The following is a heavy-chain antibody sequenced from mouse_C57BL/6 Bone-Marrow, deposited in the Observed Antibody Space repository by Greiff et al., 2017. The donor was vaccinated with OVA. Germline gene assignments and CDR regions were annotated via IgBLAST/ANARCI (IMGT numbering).Heavy chain of an antibody. CDR3: TGWLPFAY. V-gene: IGHV14-4*01. D-gene: IGHD2-3*01. Sequence: EVKLVESGAELVRPGASVKLSCTASGFNIKDDYMHWVKQRPEQGLEWIGWIDPENGDTEYASKFQGKATITADTSSNTAYLQHSSLTSEDTAVYYCTGWLPFAYWGQGTLVTVSA. CDR2: IDPENGDT. J-gene: IGHJ3*01. CDR1: GFNIKDDY.